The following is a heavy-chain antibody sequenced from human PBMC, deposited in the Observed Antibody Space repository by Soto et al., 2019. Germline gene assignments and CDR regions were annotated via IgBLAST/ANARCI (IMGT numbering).Heavy chain of an antibody. CDR1: GFTFSDYY. V-gene: IGHV3-11*05. Sequence: QVQLVESGGGLVKPGGSLRLSCAASGFTFSDYYMSWIRQAPGKGLEWVSYISSSSSYTNYADSVKGRFTISSDNANTSLYLHMNSLTADHTAFYYFARGDPPLWFGEGGQGTTVTVSS. D-gene: IGHD3-10*01. CDR2: ISSSSSYT. J-gene: IGHJ6*02. CDR3: ARGDPPLWFGE.